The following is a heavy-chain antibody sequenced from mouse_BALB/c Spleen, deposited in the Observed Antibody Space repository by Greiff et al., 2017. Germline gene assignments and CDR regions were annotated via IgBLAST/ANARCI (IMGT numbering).Heavy chain of an antibody. CDR1: GFNIKDTY. Sequence: VQLQQSGAELVKPGASVKLSCTASGFNIKDTYMHWVKQRPEQGLEWIGRIDPANGNTKYDPKFQGKATITADTSSNTAYLQLSSLSSEDTAVYYCARSYGRYWYFDVWGAGTTVTVSS. CDR2: IDPANGNT. D-gene: IGHD2-10*02. V-gene: IGHV14-3*02. J-gene: IGHJ1*01. CDR3: ARSYGRYWYFDV.